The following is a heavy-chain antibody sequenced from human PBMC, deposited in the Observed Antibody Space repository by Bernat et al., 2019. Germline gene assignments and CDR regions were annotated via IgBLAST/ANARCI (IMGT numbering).Heavy chain of an antibody. CDR2: INAGNGNT. CDR3: ARGRRVATILDAFDI. J-gene: IGHJ3*02. V-gene: IGHV1-3*01. D-gene: IGHD5-12*01. CDR1: GYTFTSYA. Sequence: QVQLVQSGAEVKKPGASVKVSCKASGYTFTSYAMHWVRQAPGQRLEWMGWINAGNGNTKYSQKFQGRVTITRDTSASTAYMELSSLRSEDTAVYYCARGRRVATILDAFDIWGQGTMVTVSS.